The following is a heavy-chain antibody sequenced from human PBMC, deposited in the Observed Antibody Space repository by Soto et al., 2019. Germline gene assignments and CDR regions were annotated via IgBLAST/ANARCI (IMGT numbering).Heavy chain of an antibody. D-gene: IGHD4-17*01. CDR1: GFTFSTYW. J-gene: IGHJ3*02. V-gene: IGHV3-7*01. Sequence: SLRLSCAASGFTFSTYWMTWVRQAPGKGLEWVANIKQDGSEKYYVDSVKGRLTISRDNAKNSLYLQMNSLRAEDTAVYYCARGREGRLPAFDIWGQGIMVTVSS. CDR3: ARGREGRLPAFDI. CDR2: IKQDGSEK.